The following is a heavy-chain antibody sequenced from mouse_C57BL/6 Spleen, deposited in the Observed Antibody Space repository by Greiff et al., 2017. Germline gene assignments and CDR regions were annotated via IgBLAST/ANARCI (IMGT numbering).Heavy chain of an antibody. V-gene: IGHV1-55*01. CDR3: ARTQYDYGKGLDY. CDR1: GYTFTSYW. Sequence: QVQLQQSGAELVKPGASVKMSCKASGYTFTSYWITWVKQRPGQGLEWIGDIYPGSGSTNYNEKFKSKATLTVDTSSSTAYMQLSSLTSEDSAVYYGARTQYDYGKGLDYWGQGTTLTVSS. CDR2: IYPGSGST. J-gene: IGHJ2*01. D-gene: IGHD2-1*01.